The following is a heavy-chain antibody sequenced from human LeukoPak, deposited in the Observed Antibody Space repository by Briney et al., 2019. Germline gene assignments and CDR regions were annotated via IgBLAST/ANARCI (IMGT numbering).Heavy chain of an antibody. V-gene: IGHV4-34*01. J-gene: IGHJ3*02. CDR2: INHSGST. D-gene: IGHD5-18*01. CDR1: GGSFSGYY. Sequence: SETLSLTCAVYGGSFSGYYWSWIRQPPGKGLEWIGEINHSGSTNYNPSLKSRVTISVDRSKNQFSLKLSSVTAADTAVYYCARSRGYSYGPKRPFDIWGQGTMVTVSS. CDR3: ARSRGYSYGPKRPFDI.